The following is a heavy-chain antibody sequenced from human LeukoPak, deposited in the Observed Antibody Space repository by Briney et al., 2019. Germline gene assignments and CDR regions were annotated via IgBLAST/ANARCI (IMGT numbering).Heavy chain of an antibody. CDR2: IYTSGST. D-gene: IGHD6-25*01. CDR3: ARQNSGARLNV. CDR1: SDSISSFY. Sequence: SETLSLTCTVSSDSISSFYWSWIRQPAGQGLEWIGRIYTSGSTNYNPSLKSRVTMSVDTSKNQFSLKLSSVTAADTAVYYCARQNSGARLNVWGQGTTVTVSS. J-gene: IGHJ6*02. V-gene: IGHV4-4*07.